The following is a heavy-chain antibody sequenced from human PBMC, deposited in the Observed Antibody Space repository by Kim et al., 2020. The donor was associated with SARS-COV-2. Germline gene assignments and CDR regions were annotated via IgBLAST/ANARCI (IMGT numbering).Heavy chain of an antibody. V-gene: IGHV3-7*01. CDR2: IKQDGSEK. Sequence: GGSLRLSCAASGFTFSDFWMSWVRQAPGNGPEWVAHIKQDGSEKQYLDSVRGRITISRYNAKNSLYLQVNSLRAEDTAVYYCARVLGCGSGTFDNWGQGTLVTVSS. CDR3: ARVLGCGSGTFDN. D-gene: IGHD3-10*01. J-gene: IGHJ4*02. CDR1: GFTFSDFW.